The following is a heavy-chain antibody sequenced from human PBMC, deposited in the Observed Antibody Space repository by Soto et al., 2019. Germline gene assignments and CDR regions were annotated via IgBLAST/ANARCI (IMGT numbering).Heavy chain of an antibody. D-gene: IGHD2-2*01. J-gene: IGHJ6*02. CDR2: IKSKTDGGTT. V-gene: IGHV3-15*07. Sequence: GGSLRLSCAASGFTFSNAWMNWVRQAPGKGLEWVGRIKSKTDGGTTDYAAPVKGRFTISRDDSKNTLYLQMNSLKTEDTAVYYCTKRRKYCSSTSCWDYYYYGMDVWGQGTTVTVSS. CDR3: TKRRKYCSSTSCWDYYYYGMDV. CDR1: GFTFSNAW.